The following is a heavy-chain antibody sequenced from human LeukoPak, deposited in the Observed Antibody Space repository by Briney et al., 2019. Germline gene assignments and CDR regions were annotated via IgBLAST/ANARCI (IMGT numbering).Heavy chain of an antibody. V-gene: IGHV3-23*01. CDR1: GFTFKSYA. J-gene: IGHJ4*02. CDR2: ITKSGDTI. D-gene: IGHD4-17*01. Sequence: PGGSLRLSCAASGFTFKSYAMSRVRQAPGKGLEWVSTITKSGDTIYYADSVKGRFTISRDNSKNTLSLEMNSLRADDTAVYYCSKVFGGFYYGSFDYWGQGTLLTVSP. CDR3: SKVFGGFYYGSFDY.